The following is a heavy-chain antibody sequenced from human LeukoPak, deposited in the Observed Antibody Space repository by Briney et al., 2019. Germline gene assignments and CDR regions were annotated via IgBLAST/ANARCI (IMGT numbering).Heavy chain of an antibody. Sequence: SETLSLTCTVSSASISSSYWTWIRQPPGKGLEWIGHIYDTGITNYNPSLKSRVTISVDTSKNHFSLNLSSVTAADTAVYYCACRLPPDYWGQGTLVTVSS. CDR2: IYDTGIT. CDR3: ACRLPPDY. D-gene: IGHD5/OR15-5a*01. J-gene: IGHJ4*02. V-gene: IGHV4-59*08. CDR1: SASISSSY.